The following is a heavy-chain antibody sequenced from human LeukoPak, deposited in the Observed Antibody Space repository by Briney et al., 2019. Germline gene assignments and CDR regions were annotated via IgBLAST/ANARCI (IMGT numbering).Heavy chain of an antibody. D-gene: IGHD5-18*01. Sequence: PGRSLRLSCAASGFTFSSYAMHGGRQAPGKGLEWVAVISYDGSNKYYADSVKGRFTISRDNSKNTLYMQMKSLRAEDTAVYYCARDHRTRYSYTTYYFDYWGQGTLVTVSS. CDR1: GFTFSSYA. CDR3: ARDHRTRYSYTTYYFDY. J-gene: IGHJ4*02. V-gene: IGHV3-30-3*01. CDR2: ISYDGSNK.